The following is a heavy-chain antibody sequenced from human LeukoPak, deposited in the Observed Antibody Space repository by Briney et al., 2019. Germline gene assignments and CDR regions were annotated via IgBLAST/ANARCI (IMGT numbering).Heavy chain of an antibody. CDR1: GFTFSSYA. Sequence: GGSLRLSCAASGFTFSSYAMSWVRQAPGKGLEWVSAISGSGGSTYYADSVKGRFTISRDNSKNTLYLQMNSLRAEDTAVYYCAKDGLNHPWGGGSYIGNWGQGTLVTVSS. D-gene: IGHD1-26*01. CDR2: ISGSGGST. V-gene: IGHV3-23*01. CDR3: AKDGLNHPWGGGSYIGN. J-gene: IGHJ4*02.